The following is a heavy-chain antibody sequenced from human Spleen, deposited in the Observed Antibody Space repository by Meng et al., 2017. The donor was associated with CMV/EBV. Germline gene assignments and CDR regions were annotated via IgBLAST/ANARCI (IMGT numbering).Heavy chain of an antibody. CDR3: ARGGVGLVATFPN. CDR1: GYSFTDNY. J-gene: IGHJ4*02. V-gene: IGHV1-2*02. Sequence: ASVKVSCKTSGYSFTDNYLLWVRQAPGQGLEWMGWINPNLGSTKYAQMFQGRVTLTRDASISTAYMQLTSLTSDDTAVYYCARGGVGLVATFPNWGQGTLVTVSS. D-gene: IGHD5-12*01. CDR2: INPNLGST.